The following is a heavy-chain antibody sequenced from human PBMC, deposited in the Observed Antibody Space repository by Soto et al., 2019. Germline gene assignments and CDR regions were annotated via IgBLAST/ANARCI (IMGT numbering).Heavy chain of an antibody. V-gene: IGHV1-2*02. CDR1: GYTFTNYG. Sequence: SVEVSCKASGYTFTNYGIHWVRQAPGQGLEWMGWVNPLSGDTRYAQNFQDRVTLTRDTSIATAYMELNSLGSDDTATYYCARVLGEQLVQNLLDYWGQGALVTVSS. J-gene: IGHJ4*02. CDR2: VNPLSGDT. CDR3: ARVLGEQLVQNLLDY. D-gene: IGHD3-16*01.